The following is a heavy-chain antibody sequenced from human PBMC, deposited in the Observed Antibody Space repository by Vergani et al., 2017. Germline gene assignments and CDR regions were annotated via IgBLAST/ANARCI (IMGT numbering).Heavy chain of an antibody. V-gene: IGHV1-69*13. Sequence: QVQLVQSGAEVKKPGASVKVSCKASGYTFTSYGISWVRQAPGQGLEWMGRIIPIFGTANYAQKFQGRVTITADESTSTAYMELSSLRSEDTAVYYCASQTYYYDSVWFDPWGQGTLVTVSS. CDR3: ASQTYYYDSVWFDP. CDR1: GYTFTSYG. D-gene: IGHD3-22*01. CDR2: IIPIFGTA. J-gene: IGHJ5*02.